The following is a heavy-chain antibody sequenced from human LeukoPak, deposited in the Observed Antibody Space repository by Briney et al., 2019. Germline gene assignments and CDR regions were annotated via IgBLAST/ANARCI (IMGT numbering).Heavy chain of an antibody. CDR1: GFTFSSYE. D-gene: IGHD1-26*01. CDR3: ARDQVGASPRFDY. J-gene: IGHJ4*02. Sequence: GGCLRLSCAASGFTFSSYEMNWLRQAPGKGLEWVSYISSSGSTIYYADSVKGRFTISRDNAKNSLYLQMNSLRAEDTAVYYCARDQVGASPRFDYWGQGTLVTVSS. CDR2: ISSSGSTI. V-gene: IGHV3-48*03.